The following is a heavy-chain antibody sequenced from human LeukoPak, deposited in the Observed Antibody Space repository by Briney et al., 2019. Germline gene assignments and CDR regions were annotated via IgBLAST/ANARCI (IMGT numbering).Heavy chain of an antibody. D-gene: IGHD3-10*01. V-gene: IGHV3-23*01. Sequence: GGSLRLSCATSGFTFSSYGMSWVRQAPGKGLEWVSAIGGRDGSTYYADSVKGRFTISRDNSKNTLYVQMNSLRAEDTAVYYCAKGHYYGSGSLDYWGQGTLVTVSS. CDR1: GFTFSSYG. J-gene: IGHJ4*02. CDR2: IGGRDGST. CDR3: AKGHYYGSGSLDY.